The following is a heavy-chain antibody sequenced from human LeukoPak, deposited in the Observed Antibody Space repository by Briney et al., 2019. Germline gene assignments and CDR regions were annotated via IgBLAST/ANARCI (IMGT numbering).Heavy chain of an antibody. CDR2: IYYSGST. V-gene: IGHV4-39*01. CDR1: GGSISSSSYY. D-gene: IGHD2-2*01. Sequence: SEALSLTCTVSGGSISSSSYYWGWIRHPPGKGLEWIGSIYYSGSTYYNPSLKSRVTISVDTSKNQFSLKLSSVTAADTAVYYCARRVPLGYCSSTSCPPMDVWGKGTTVTVSS. J-gene: IGHJ6*03. CDR3: ARRVPLGYCSSTSCPPMDV.